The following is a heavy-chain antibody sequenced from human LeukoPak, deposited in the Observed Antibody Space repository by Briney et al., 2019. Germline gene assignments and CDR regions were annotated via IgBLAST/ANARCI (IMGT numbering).Heavy chain of an antibody. Sequence: GASVKVSCKASGYTFTSYYMHWVRQAPGQGLEWMGIINPSGGSTSYAQKFQGWVTMTRDTSISTAYMELSRLRSDDTAVYYCAREGGSSGWYDYWGQGTLVTVSS. J-gene: IGHJ4*02. V-gene: IGHV1-46*01. CDR2: INPSGGST. CDR3: AREGGSSGWYDY. D-gene: IGHD6-19*01. CDR1: GYTFTSYY.